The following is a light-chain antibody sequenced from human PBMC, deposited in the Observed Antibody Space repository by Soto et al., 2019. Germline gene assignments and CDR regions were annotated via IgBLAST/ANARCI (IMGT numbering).Light chain of an antibody. CDR3: QHYNSYSEA. Sequence: EIMLTQSPATLSSSPGERATLSCRASQTVNSRLAWYQHKPGQAPRLLIYGASNRATGIPDRFSGSGSGTEFTLTISSLQPDDFATYYCQHYNSYSEAFGQGTKVDIK. V-gene: IGKV3D-15*01. J-gene: IGKJ1*01. CDR1: QTVNSR. CDR2: GAS.